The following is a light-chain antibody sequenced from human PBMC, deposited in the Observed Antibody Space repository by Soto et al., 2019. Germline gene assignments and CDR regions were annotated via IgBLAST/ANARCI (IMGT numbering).Light chain of an antibody. J-gene: IGKJ5*01. Sequence: EIVLTQSPGILSLSPGEGATLSCRASQSLSNFFLAWYQQKPGQAPRVLIYGASSRATGIPARFSGSGSGTDYTLTISSLEPEDFAVYYCQQRSNWPPITFGQGTRLEIK. CDR1: QSLSNF. CDR3: QQRSNWPPIT. V-gene: IGKV3-11*01. CDR2: GAS.